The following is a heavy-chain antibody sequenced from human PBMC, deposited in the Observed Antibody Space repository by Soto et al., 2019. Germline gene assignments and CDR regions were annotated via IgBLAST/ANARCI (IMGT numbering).Heavy chain of an antibody. CDR3: ARTGGRYDSGDYVDLD. J-gene: IGHJ4*02. CDR1: GGSISSGDYF. CDR2: IYYSGST. D-gene: IGHD4-17*01. Sequence: QVQLQESGPGLVKPSQTLSLTCTVSGGSISSGDYFWSWIRQPPGKGLEWIGYIYYSGSTYYNPALKSRVTISVYTSKNQFSLKLRSVTAADPAVYYCARTGGRYDSGDYVDLDWGQGTLVTFSS. V-gene: IGHV4-30-4*01.